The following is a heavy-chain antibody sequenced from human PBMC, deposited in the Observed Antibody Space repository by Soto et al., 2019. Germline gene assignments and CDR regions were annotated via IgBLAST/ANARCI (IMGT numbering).Heavy chain of an antibody. J-gene: IGHJ3*02. V-gene: IGHV3-23*01. D-gene: IGHD4-17*01. CDR2: ISGSGGST. CDR1: GFTFSSYA. CDR3: AKVGTVTTFSPDAFDI. Sequence: GGSLRLSCAASGFTFSSYAMSWVRQAPGKGLEWVSAISGSGGSTYYADSVKGRFTISRDNSKNTLYLQMNSLRAEDTAVYYCAKVGTVTTFSPDAFDIWGQGTMVTVSS.